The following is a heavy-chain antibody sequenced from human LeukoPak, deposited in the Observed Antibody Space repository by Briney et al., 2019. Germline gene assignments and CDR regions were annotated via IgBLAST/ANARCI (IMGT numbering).Heavy chain of an antibody. CDR3: ARDRGGSYFDY. J-gene: IGHJ4*02. CDR2: ISYDGSNK. D-gene: IGHD1-26*01. V-gene: IGHV3-30-3*01. Sequence: GGSLGLSCAASGFTFSSYAMHWVRQAPGKGLEWVAVISYDGSNKYYADSVKGRFTITRDNSKNTLYLQMNSLRAEDTAVYYCARDRGGSYFDYLGQGTLSPSPQ. CDR1: GFTFSSYA.